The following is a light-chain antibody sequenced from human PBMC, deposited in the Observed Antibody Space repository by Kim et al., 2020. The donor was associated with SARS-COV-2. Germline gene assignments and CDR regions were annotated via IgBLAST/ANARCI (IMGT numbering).Light chain of an antibody. V-gene: IGKV3-11*01. CDR3: QQRSNWPP. Sequence: PGERANLSCRASQSVSSYLAWYQQKPGQAPRLLIYDASNRATGIPARFSGSGSGTDFTLTISSLEPEDFAVYYCQQRSNWPPFGQGTKLEI. J-gene: IGKJ2*01. CDR2: DAS. CDR1: QSVSSY.